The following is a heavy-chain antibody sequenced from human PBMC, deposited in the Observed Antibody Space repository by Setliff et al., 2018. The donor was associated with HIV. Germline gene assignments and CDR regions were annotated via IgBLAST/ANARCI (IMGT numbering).Heavy chain of an antibody. CDR2: ISAYNGNT. Sequence: ASVKVSCKASGYSFTTYAISWVRQAPGQGLEWMGWISAYNGNTLYAQKFQGRVTMSADTSTYTAYMELSGLRPDDTATYFCGKGYRRIVWGQGTQVTVST. J-gene: IGHJ4*02. CDR1: GYSFTTYA. D-gene: IGHD2-15*01. V-gene: IGHV1-18*01. CDR3: GKGYRRIV.